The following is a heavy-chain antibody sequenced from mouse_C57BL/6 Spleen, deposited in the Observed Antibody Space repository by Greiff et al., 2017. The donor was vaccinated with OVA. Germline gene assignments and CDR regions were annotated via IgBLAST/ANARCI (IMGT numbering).Heavy chain of an antibody. Sequence: EVMLVESGGGLVKPGGSLKLSCAASGFTFSDYGMHWVRQAPEKGLEWVAYISSGSSTIYYADTVKGRFTISRDNAKNTLFLQMTRLRSEDTAMYYCARPGGSSYDFDYWGQGTTLTVSS. J-gene: IGHJ2*01. CDR1: GFTFSDYG. V-gene: IGHV5-17*01. CDR3: ARPGGSSYDFDY. D-gene: IGHD1-1*01. CDR2: ISSGSSTI.